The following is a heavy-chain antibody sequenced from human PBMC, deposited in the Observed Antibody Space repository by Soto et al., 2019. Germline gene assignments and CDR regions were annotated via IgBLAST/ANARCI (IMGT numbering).Heavy chain of an antibody. CDR1: GFTFSSYW. Sequence: GGSLRLSCAASGFTFSSYWMSWVHQAPGKGLEWVANIKQDGSEKYYVDSVKGRFTISRDNAKNSLYLQMNSLRAEDTAVYYCARVRGPYYYDSSGYDYWGQGTLVTVSS. CDR3: ARVRGPYYYDSSGYDY. D-gene: IGHD3-22*01. J-gene: IGHJ4*02. V-gene: IGHV3-7*05. CDR2: IKQDGSEK.